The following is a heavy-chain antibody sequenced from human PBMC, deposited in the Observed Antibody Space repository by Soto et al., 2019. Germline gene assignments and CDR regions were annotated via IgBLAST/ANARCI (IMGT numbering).Heavy chain of an antibody. CDR2: IYPGDSDT. J-gene: IGHJ5*02. CDR3: ARHVRGSSSANRFDP. V-gene: IGHV5-51*01. CDR1: GYSFTSYW. Sequence: PGESLKISCKGSGYSFTSYWIGWVRQMPGKGLEWMGIIYPGDSDTRYSPSFQGQVTISADKSISTAYLQWSSLKALDTAMYYCARHVRGSSSANRFDPWGQGTLVTVSS. D-gene: IGHD6-6*01.